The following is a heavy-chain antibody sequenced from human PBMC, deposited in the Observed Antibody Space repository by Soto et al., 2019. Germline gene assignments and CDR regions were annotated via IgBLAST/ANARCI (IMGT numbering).Heavy chain of an antibody. Sequence: QVQLVQSGAEVKKPGASVKVSCKASGYTFTSYGISWVRQAPGQGLEWMGWINAYNGNTNYAQKLXGXVXMPXDTSPSTAYMELRSLRSDDTAVYYCASDRTVVIDYWGQGTLVTVSS. D-gene: IGHD4-17*01. CDR1: GYTFTSYG. V-gene: IGHV1-18*01. J-gene: IGHJ4*02. CDR3: ASDRTVVIDY. CDR2: INAYNGNT.